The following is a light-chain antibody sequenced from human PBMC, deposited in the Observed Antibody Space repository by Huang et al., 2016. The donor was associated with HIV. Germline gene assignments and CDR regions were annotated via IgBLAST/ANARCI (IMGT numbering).Light chain of an antibody. CDR3: QQYEKVPYT. Sequence: DIQMTEPPSSLSASVGNRVTITCQASQGINNYLNWYQQRPGKIPNLLIYNASNWEVGVPSRFSGSGSGSDFSFTISRVQSEDLGIYYCQQYEKVPYTFGQGTSLQIK. CDR2: NAS. CDR1: QGINNY. V-gene: IGKV1-33*01. J-gene: IGKJ2*01.